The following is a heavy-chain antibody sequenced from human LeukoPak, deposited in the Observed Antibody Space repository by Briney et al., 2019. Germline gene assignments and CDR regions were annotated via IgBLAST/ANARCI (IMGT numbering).Heavy chain of an antibody. CDR2: ISYDGSNK. Sequence: GRSLRLSCAASGFTFSSYGMHWVRQAPGKGLEWVAVISYDGSNKYYADSVKGRFTISRDNSKNTLYLQMNSLRAEDTAVYYCARDEYCSGGSCYSPHAFDIWGQGTMVTVSS. CDR1: GFTFSSYG. J-gene: IGHJ3*02. D-gene: IGHD2-15*01. CDR3: ARDEYCSGGSCYSPHAFDI. V-gene: IGHV3-30*03.